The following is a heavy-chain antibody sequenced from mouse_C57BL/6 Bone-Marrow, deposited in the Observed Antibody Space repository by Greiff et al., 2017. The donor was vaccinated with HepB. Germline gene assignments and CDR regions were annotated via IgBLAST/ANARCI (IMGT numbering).Heavy chain of an antibody. CDR3: ARDGWDGFDY. CDR1: GYSITSGYY. D-gene: IGHD4-1*01. J-gene: IGHJ2*01. V-gene: IGHV3-6*01. Sequence: EVKLQESGPGLVKPSQSLSLTCSVTGYSITSGYYWNWIRQFPGNKLEWMGYISYDGSNNYNPSLKNRISITRDTSKNQFFLKLNSVTTEDTATYYCARDGWDGFDYWGQGTTLTVSS. CDR2: ISYDGSN.